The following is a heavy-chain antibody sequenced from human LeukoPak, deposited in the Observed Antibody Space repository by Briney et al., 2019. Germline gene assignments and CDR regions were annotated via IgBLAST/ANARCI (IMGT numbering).Heavy chain of an antibody. CDR1: GGSISSYY. Sequence: SETLSLTCTVSGGSISSYYWSWIRQPAGTALEWIGRIYTSGTITYNPSLKSRVTMSVDTSKNQFSLKLSSVTAADTAVYYCARDSPPDYWGQGTLVTVSS. V-gene: IGHV4-4*07. CDR3: ARDSPPDY. CDR2: IYTSGTI. J-gene: IGHJ4*02.